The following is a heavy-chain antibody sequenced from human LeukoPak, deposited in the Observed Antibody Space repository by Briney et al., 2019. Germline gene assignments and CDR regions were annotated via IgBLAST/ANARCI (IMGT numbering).Heavy chain of an antibody. V-gene: IGHV1-2*02. CDR1: GYTFTGYY. D-gene: IGHD3-22*01. CDR2: INPNSGVT. CDR3: ARGRGKVVVTWFDS. J-gene: IGHJ5*01. Sequence: ASVKDSCKASGYTFTGYYMHWVRQVPGQGLEWMGCINPNSGVTNYAQKFQGRVTMTRDTSISTAYMDLSSLRSDDTAVYYCARGRGKVVVTWFDSWGQGTLVTVSS.